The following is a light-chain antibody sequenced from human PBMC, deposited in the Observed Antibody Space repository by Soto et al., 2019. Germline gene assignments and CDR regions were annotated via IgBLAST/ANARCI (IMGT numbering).Light chain of an antibody. V-gene: IGKV1-5*03. CDR1: QTISSW. CDR2: KAS. J-gene: IGKJ1*01. Sequence: DIRITQSPSTLSGSVGDRVTITCRASQTISSWLAWYQQKPGKAPKLLIYKASTLKSGVPSRFSGSGSGTEFTLTISSXQPDDFATYYCQHYNSYSEAFGQGTKVDIK. CDR3: QHYNSYSEA.